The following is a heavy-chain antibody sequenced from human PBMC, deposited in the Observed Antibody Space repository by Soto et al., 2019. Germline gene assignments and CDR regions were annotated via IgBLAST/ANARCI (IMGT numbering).Heavy chain of an antibody. CDR3: ARDGLRTNYFDP. D-gene: IGHD3-16*01. J-gene: IGHJ5*02. V-gene: IGHV1-18*04. CDR2: ISGYNGNA. Sequence: QVQLVQSGAEVKKPGASVKVSCKASGYIFTTYAISWVRQAPGQGLEWMGWISGYNGNANYAQKFQGRVIMTTDTFTSTAYLELRNLRPDHTAVYYCARDGLRTNYFDPWGQGALVIVSS. CDR1: GYIFTTYA.